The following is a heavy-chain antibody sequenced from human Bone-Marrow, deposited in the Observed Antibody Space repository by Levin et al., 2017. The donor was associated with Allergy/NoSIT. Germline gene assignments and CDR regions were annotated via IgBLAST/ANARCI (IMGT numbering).Heavy chain of an antibody. Sequence: GGSLRLSCAVSGFNFRNNGMHWVRQAPGKGLEWVAAISFDGRNQYYADSVRGRLTISRDNFKNTLSLQMNSLRAEDTAVYYCAKDLGRGFEYSSTSSLGYWGQGTLVTVSS. CDR3: AKDLGRGFEYSSTSSLGY. CDR1: GFNFRNNG. J-gene: IGHJ4*02. D-gene: IGHD6-6*01. V-gene: IGHV3-30*18. CDR2: ISFDGRNQ.